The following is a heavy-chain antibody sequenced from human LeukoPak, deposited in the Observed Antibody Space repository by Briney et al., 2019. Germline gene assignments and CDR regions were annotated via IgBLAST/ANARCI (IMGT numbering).Heavy chain of an antibody. CDR1: GGSISSYY. D-gene: IGHD2-2*01. J-gene: IGHJ4*02. CDR3: ARAASNSAADY. V-gene: IGHV4-59*01. Sequence: PSETLSLTCTVSGGSISSYYWSWIRQPPGKGLEWIGYIYYSGSTNYNPSLKSRVTISVDTSKNQFSLKLSSVTAADTAVYYCARAASNSAADYRGQGTLVTVSS. CDR2: IYYSGST.